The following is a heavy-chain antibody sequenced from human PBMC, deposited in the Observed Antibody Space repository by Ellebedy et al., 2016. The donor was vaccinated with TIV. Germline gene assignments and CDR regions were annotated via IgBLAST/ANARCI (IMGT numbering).Heavy chain of an antibody. V-gene: IGHV4-30-2*01. CDR3: ARGLIQPSDY. Sequence: MPSETLSLTCAVSGGSISSGGYSWSWIRQPPGKGLEWIGYIYHSGSTNYNPSLKSRVTISVDTSKNQFSLKLSSVTAADTAVYYCARGLIQPSDYWGQGTLVTVSS. CDR1: GGSISSGGYS. J-gene: IGHJ4*02. CDR2: IYHSGST. D-gene: IGHD1-1*01.